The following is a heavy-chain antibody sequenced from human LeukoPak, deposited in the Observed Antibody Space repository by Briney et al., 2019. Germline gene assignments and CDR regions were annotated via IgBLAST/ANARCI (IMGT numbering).Heavy chain of an antibody. V-gene: IGHV3-21*01. CDR2: IRSCSSYI. Sequence: GESLRLSCAASGFTLSSYSMNWVRQAPGKVLEWVSSIRSCSSYICYTDSVKGRFTIARDNAKNSLYQQMNSLGAEDTAVYYCARDQPYCSAGSCYLGVYYYYYGMDVWGQGTTVTVSS. D-gene: IGHD2-15*01. J-gene: IGHJ6*02. CDR1: GFTLSSYS. CDR3: ARDQPYCSAGSCYLGVYYYYYGMDV.